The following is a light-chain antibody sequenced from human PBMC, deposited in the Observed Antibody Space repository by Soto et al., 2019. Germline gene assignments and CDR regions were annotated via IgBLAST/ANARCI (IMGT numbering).Light chain of an antibody. J-gene: IGLJ1*01. V-gene: IGLV1-40*01. CDR1: SSNIGAGYD. CDR3: QSYDSSLSGYV. CDR2: GNS. Sequence: QSALTQPPSVSGAPGQRVTISCTGSSSNIGAGYDVHWYQQLPGTAPKLLIYGNSNRPSGAPDRFSGSKSDTSASLAITGLQAEDEADYYCQSYDSSLSGYVFGTGTKVTVL.